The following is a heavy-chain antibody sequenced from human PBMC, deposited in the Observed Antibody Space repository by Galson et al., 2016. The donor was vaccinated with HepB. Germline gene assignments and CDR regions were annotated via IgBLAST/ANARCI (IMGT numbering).Heavy chain of an antibody. CDR2: ISGSGTTK. CDR1: GFIFNNYA. CDR3: AKSQGDGGMYGFFGFDD. J-gene: IGHJ4*02. V-gene: IGHV3-23*01. D-gene: IGHD4-23*01. Sequence: SLRLSCAASGFIFNNYAMAWVRQPPGKGLQYVSGISGSGTTKDYADSVKGRFIVSRDSSTNTVYLQMRSLRADDSAVYYCAKSQGDGGMYGFFGFDDWGQGTLVSVSS.